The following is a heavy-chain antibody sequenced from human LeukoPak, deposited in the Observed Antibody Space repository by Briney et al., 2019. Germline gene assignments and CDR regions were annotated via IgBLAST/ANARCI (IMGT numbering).Heavy chain of an antibody. CDR1: GYTFTSYG. CDR2: ISAYNGNT. J-gene: IGHJ1*01. D-gene: IGHD5-12*01. CDR3: AKARDGGYDFGDEYFQH. Sequence: ASVKVSCKASGYTFTSYGISWVRQAPGQGLEWMGWISAYNGNTNYAQKLQGRVTMTTDTSTSTAYMELRSLRSDDTAVYYCAKARDGGYDFGDEYFQHWGQGTLVTVSS. V-gene: IGHV1-18*04.